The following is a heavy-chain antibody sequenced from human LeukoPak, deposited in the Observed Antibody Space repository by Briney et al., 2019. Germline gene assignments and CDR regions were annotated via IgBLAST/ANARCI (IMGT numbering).Heavy chain of an antibody. D-gene: IGHD6-13*01. CDR2: IYWSSSGT. V-gene: IGHV3-9*02. CDR1: GFNSEDHA. J-gene: IGHJ4*02. CDR3: ANNGDSSSWYYFDY. Sequence: PGGSLRLSCVVSGFNSEDHAMHWVRRAPGKGLEWVSGIYWSSSGTGYADSVKGRFTISRDNSKNTLYLQMNSLRAEDTAVYYCANNGDSSSWYYFDYWGQGTLVTVSS.